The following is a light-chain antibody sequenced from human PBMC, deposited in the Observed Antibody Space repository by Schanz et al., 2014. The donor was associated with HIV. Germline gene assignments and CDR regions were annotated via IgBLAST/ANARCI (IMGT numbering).Light chain of an antibody. V-gene: IGLV2-14*03. J-gene: IGLJ2*01. CDR3: SSHAGRSSFVV. Sequence: QSVLTQPASVSGSPGQSIAISCTGTSSDVGGYNYVSWYQQHPNKAPKLIIYDVNNRPSGVSNRFSGSKSGNTASLTISGLQAEDEADYYCSSHAGRSSFVVFGGGTKLTV. CDR1: SSDVGGYNY. CDR2: DVN.